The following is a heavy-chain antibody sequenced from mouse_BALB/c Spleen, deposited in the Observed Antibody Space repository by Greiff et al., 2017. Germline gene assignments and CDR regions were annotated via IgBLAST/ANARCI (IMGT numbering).Heavy chain of an antibody. J-gene: IGHJ4*01. CDR1: GYTFTSYW. CDR2: INPSNGRT. D-gene: IGHD2-4*01. CDR3: ARDGWDYERSYYAMDY. Sequence: QVQLQQPGAELVKPGASVKLSCKASGYTFTSYWMHWVKQRPGQGLEWIGEINPSNGRTNYNEKFKSKATLTVDKASSTAYMQLSSLTSEDSAVYYCARDGWDYERSYYAMDYWGQGTSVTVSS. V-gene: IGHV1S81*02.